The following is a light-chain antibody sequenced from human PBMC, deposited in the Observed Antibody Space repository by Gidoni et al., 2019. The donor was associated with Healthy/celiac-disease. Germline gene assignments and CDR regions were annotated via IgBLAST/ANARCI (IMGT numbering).Light chain of an antibody. CDR3: QQSYSTPRT. J-gene: IGKJ1*01. Sequence: DIQMTQSPSSLSASVGDRVTITCRASQSISSYLNWYQQKTAKAPKLLIYAASSLQSGVQSRFSGSGSGTDFTLTISSLQPEDFATYYCQQSYSTPRTFGQGTKVEIK. V-gene: IGKV1-39*01. CDR1: QSISSY. CDR2: AAS.